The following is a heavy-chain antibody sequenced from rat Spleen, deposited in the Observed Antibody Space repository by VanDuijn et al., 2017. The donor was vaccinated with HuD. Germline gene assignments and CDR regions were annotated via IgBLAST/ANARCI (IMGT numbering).Heavy chain of an antibody. CDR3: ARRHYGYTDYFDF. CDR1: GFVFSFFP. J-gene: IGHJ2*01. V-gene: IGHV5-46*01. CDR2: ISSDGGRN. Sequence: EVRLVESGGGLVQPGRSMQLSCAASGFVFSFFPMAWVRQAPTRGLEWVATISSDGGRNFYRDSVKGRFTISRDNAKSTLSLQMDSLRSEDTATYYCARRHYGYTDYFDFWGQGVMVTVSP. D-gene: IGHD1-9*01.